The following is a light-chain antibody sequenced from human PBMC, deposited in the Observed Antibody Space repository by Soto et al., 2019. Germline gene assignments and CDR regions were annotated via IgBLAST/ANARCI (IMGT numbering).Light chain of an antibody. CDR1: QSVSSSY. J-gene: IGKJ1*01. CDR2: GAS. V-gene: IGKV3-20*01. Sequence: EIVLTQSPGTLSLSPGERATLSCRASQSVSSSYLAWYQQKPGQAPRLLIYGASSRATGIPDRFSGSGSGTDFTLTISRMEPEDFAVYYCQQDDSSPTFGQATKVEIK. CDR3: QQDDSSPT.